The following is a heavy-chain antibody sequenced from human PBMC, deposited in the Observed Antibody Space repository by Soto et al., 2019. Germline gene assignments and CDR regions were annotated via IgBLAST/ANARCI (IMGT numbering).Heavy chain of an antibody. Sequence: ASVKVSCKASGGTFSSYAISWVRQAPGQGLEWMGGIIPIFGTANYAQKFQGRITITADESTSTAYMELSSLRSEDTAVYYCARGLGDYYDSSWGQGTLVTVSS. J-gene: IGHJ4*02. D-gene: IGHD3-22*01. CDR3: ARGLGDYYDSS. V-gene: IGHV1-69*13. CDR2: IIPIFGTA. CDR1: GGTFSSYA.